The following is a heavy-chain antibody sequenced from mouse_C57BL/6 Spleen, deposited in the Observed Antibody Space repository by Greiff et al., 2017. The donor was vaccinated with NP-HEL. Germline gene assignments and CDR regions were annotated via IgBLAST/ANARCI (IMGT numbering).Heavy chain of an antibody. J-gene: IGHJ1*03. CDR1: GFTFTDDY. V-gene: IGHV14-4*01. Sequence: VQLQQSGAELVRPGASVKLSCTASGFTFTDDYMHWVKQRPEQGLEWIGWIDPENGYTEYASKFQGKATITADTSSNTAYLQLSSLTSEDTAVYYCTTSLITTVVEGYFDVWGTGTTVTVSS. CDR2: IDPENGYT. CDR3: TTSLITTVVEGYFDV. D-gene: IGHD1-1*01.